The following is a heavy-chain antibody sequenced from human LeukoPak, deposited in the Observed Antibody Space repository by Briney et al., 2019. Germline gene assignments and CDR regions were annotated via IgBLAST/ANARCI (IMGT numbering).Heavy chain of an antibody. CDR2: IIPTFGTA. V-gene: IGHV1-69*05. CDR1: GGTFSSYA. J-gene: IGHJ4*02. CDR3: ARGRSSSSEGGLDY. Sequence: SVMVSCKASGGTFSSYAISWVRQAPGQGLEWMGGIIPTFGTANYAQKFQGRVTITTDESTSTAYMELSSLRSEDTAVYYCARGRSSSSEGGLDYWGQGTLVTVSS. D-gene: IGHD6-6*01.